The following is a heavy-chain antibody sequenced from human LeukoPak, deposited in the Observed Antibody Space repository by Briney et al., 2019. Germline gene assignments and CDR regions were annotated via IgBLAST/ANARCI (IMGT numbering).Heavy chain of an antibody. J-gene: IGHJ4*02. CDR1: GFTFSSYA. V-gene: IGHV3-30*04. CDR2: ISYDGSNK. CDR3: ARGHYYDSSGYYSLIDY. Sequence: PGGSLRLSCAASGFTFSSYAMHWVRQAPGKGLEWVAVISYDGSNKYYADSVKGRFTISRDNAKNSLYLQMNSLRAEDTAVYYCARGHYYDSSGYYSLIDYWGQGTLVTVSS. D-gene: IGHD3-22*01.